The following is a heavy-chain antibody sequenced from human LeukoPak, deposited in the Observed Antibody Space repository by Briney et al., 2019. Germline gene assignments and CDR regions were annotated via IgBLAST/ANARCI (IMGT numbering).Heavy chain of an antibody. CDR3: ASSSYYFDSSGYLRGYYYYGMDV. J-gene: IGHJ6*02. CDR2: IYHSGST. Sequence: SETLSLTCTVSGGSISSYYWSWIRQPPGKGLEWMGYIYHSGSTNYNPSLKSRVTISVDTSKNQFSLKLSSVTAADTAVYYCASSSYYFDSSGYLRGYYYYGMDVWGQGTTVTVSS. V-gene: IGHV4-59*08. D-gene: IGHD3-22*01. CDR1: GGSISSYY.